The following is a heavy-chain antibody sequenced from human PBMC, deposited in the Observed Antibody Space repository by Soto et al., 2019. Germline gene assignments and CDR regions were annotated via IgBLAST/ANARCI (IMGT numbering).Heavy chain of an antibody. J-gene: IGHJ6*02. D-gene: IGHD4-17*01. CDR1: GYTFTSYY. V-gene: IGHV1-46*01. CDR3: ARQMTTVTTNYYYYGMDV. Sequence: ASVKVSCKASGYTFTSYYMHWVRQAPGQGLEWMGIINPSGGSTSYAQKFQGRVTMTRDTSTSTVYMELSSLRSEDTAVYYCARQMTTVTTNYYYYGMDVWGQGTTVTVSS. CDR2: INPSGGST.